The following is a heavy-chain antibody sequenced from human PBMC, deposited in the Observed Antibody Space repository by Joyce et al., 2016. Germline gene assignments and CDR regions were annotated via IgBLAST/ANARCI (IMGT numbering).Heavy chain of an antibody. J-gene: IGHJ4*02. CDR1: GDSIGTYY. CDR2: IFYTGST. CDR3: ARVGSSWSFGY. D-gene: IGHD6-13*01. V-gene: IGHV4-59*01. Sequence: QVQLQESGPGLVKPSETLSLTCTVSGDSIGTYYWNWIRQPPGKGLEWIGYIFYTGSTNYNPSLKSRVTRSVDMSKNQFSLNLNSVTAADTAVYYCARVGSSWSFGYWGQGTLVTVSS.